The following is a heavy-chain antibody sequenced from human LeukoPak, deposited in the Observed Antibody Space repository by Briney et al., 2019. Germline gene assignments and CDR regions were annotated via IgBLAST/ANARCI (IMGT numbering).Heavy chain of an antibody. Sequence: SETLSLTCAVYGGSFSGYYWSWIRQPPGKGLEWIGEINHSGSTNYNPSLKSRVTISVDTSKNQFSLKLSSVTAADTAVYYCARGRIRLWTEPYNYFDYWGQGTLVTVSS. J-gene: IGHJ4*02. CDR2: INHSGST. D-gene: IGHD5-18*01. CDR1: GGSFSGYY. V-gene: IGHV4-34*01. CDR3: ARGRIRLWTEPYNYFDY.